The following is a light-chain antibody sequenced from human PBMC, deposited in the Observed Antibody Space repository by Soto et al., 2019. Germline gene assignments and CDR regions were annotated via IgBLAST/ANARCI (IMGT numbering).Light chain of an antibody. CDR2: DVS. J-gene: IGLJ2*01. CDR3: SSYTSSSTPYVV. V-gene: IGLV2-14*01. Sequence: QSVLTQPASVSGSPGQSITISCTGTSSDVGGYNYVSWYQQHPGKAPKLMIYDVSNRPLGVSNRFSGSKSGNTASLTISGLQAEDEADYYCSSYTSSSTPYVVFGGGTKLTVL. CDR1: SSDVGGYNY.